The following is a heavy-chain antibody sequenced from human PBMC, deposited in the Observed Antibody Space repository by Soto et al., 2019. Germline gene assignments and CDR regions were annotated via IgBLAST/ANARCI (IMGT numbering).Heavy chain of an antibody. Sequence: GGSLRLSCAASGFTFSDYAMSWVRLXPGKGLEWASGLSASGGTTYYADSVKGRFTISRDNSKNTLYLQMSSLRAEDTAVYHCARVALGYCSSGSCYYFDSWGQGTLVTVSS. V-gene: IGHV3-23*01. CDR1: GFTFSDYA. J-gene: IGHJ4*02. CDR2: LSASGGTT. CDR3: ARVALGYCSSGSCYYFDS. D-gene: IGHD2-15*01.